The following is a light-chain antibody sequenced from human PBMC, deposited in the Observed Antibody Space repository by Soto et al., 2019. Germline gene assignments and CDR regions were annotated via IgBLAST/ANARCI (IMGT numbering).Light chain of an antibody. V-gene: IGKV1-39*01. J-gene: IGKJ4*02. CDR3: QQTYTSPRP. Sequence: DIPMTQSPSSLSPSVGDRVTITCRASQSISTYLNWYQQKPGKAPKLLIYAASSLESGVPSWFSGSGSGTDFTLTISSLQPEDFATYYCQQTYTSPRPFGSGTNVEI. CDR1: QSISTY. CDR2: AAS.